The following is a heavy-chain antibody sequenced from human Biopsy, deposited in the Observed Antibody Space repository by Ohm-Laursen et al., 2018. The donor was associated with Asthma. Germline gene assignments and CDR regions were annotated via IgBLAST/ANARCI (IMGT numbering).Heavy chain of an antibody. CDR1: GFSFDDCA. J-gene: IGHJ4*01. D-gene: IGHD3-22*01. V-gene: IGHV3-9*01. Sequence: SLRLSCSASGFSFDDCAMHWVRQAPGKGLEWVSSISWNSGNIDYADSVKGRFTISRDNAKNSLYLQMQSLRPEDTAFYYCAKSADYYDSTDYLDFWGRGTLVTVSS. CDR3: AKSADYYDSTDYLDF. CDR2: ISWNSGNI.